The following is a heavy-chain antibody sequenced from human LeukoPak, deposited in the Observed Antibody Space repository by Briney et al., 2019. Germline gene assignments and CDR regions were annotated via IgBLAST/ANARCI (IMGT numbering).Heavy chain of an antibody. CDR3: ATVLRYLDSWFDP. D-gene: IGHD3-9*01. V-gene: IGHV1-2*02. CDR2: INPNSGGT. J-gene: IGHJ5*02. CDR1: GYTFTGYY. Sequence: GASVKVSCKASGYTFTGYYMDWVRQAPGQGLEWMGWINPNSGGTNYAQKFQGRVTMTRDTSISTAYMELSRLRSDDTAVYYCATVLRYLDSWFDPWGQGTLVTVSS.